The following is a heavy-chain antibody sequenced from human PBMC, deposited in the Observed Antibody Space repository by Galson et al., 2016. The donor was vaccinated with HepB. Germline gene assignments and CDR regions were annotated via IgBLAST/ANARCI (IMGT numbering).Heavy chain of an antibody. D-gene: IGHD2-15*01. CDR3: AKHLCAGSCYYREMDWFDP. Sequence: SETLSLTCTVSGGSISSNTYYWGWIRQPPGKGLEWIGSLHYGGNTYYNPSLKSRVTISVDTSKKQFSLKLSSVTATDTAVYYCAKHLCAGSCYYREMDWFDPWGQGTLVTVSS. CDR2: LHYGGNT. J-gene: IGHJ5*02. V-gene: IGHV4-39*01. CDR1: GGSISSNTYY.